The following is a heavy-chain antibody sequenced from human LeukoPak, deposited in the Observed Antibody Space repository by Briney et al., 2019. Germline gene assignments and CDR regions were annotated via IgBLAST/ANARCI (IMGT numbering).Heavy chain of an antibody. CDR2: ISSSGDTM. CDR3: ARVMGNYASDY. Sequence: GGSLRLSCAASGFTFSSYAMSWVRQAPGKGLEWVSYISSSGDTMSYADSVKGRFTISRDNAKNSLYLQMSSLRAEDAAIYYCARVMGNYASDYWGQGALVTVSS. J-gene: IGHJ4*02. V-gene: IGHV3-48*04. D-gene: IGHD1-7*01. CDR1: GFTFSSYA.